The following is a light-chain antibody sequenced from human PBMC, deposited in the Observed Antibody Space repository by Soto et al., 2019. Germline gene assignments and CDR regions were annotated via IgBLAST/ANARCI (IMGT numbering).Light chain of an antibody. V-gene: IGKV3-11*01. Sequence: EIVLTQSPATLSLSPGARATLSCRASQSVSSYLAWYQQKPAQAPRLLIYDASNRATGIPARFSGSGSGTDFALTISSIEREDFVVYYCQQRSNWAVTFGQGTKLEIK. J-gene: IGKJ2*01. CDR2: DAS. CDR1: QSVSSY. CDR3: QQRSNWAVT.